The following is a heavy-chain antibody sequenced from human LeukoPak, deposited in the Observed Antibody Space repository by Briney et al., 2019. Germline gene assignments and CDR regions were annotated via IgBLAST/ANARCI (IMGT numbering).Heavy chain of an antibody. J-gene: IGHJ6*03. Sequence: PSETLSLTCTVSSDFFSSVTDYWAWIRQPPGKGLEWIGEINHSGSTNYNPSLKSRVTISVDTSKNQFSLKLSSVTAADTAVYYCARPGIAVAGRGTWYYYYYMDVWGKGTTVTVSS. CDR3: ARPGIAVAGRGTWYYYYYMDV. V-gene: IGHV4-34*01. CDR1: SDFFSSVTDY. CDR2: INHSGST. D-gene: IGHD6-19*01.